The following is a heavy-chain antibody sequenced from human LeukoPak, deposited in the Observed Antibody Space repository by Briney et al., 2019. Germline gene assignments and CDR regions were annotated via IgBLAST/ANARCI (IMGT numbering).Heavy chain of an antibody. CDR1: GGSISSDGYY. Sequence: SETLSLTCTVSGGSISSDGYYWSWLRQPPGKGLKWIGEINHSGSTNYNPSLKSRVTISVDTSKNQFSLKLSSVTAADTAVYYCARRQWLVLSYFDYWGQGTLVTVSS. V-gene: IGHV4-61*08. CDR2: INHSGST. D-gene: IGHD6-19*01. CDR3: ARRQWLVLSYFDY. J-gene: IGHJ4*02.